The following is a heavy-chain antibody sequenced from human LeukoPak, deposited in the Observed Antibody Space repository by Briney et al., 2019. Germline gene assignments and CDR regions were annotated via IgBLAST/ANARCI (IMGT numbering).Heavy chain of an antibody. Sequence: PGGSLRLSCAASGFTFSSYSMNWVRQAPGKGLEWVSSISSSSSYIYYADSVKGRFTISRDNAKNSLYLQMNSLRAADTAVYYCARDSSDSSGYYDPVPLGCWGQGTLVTVSS. V-gene: IGHV3-21*01. J-gene: IGHJ4*02. D-gene: IGHD3-22*01. CDR3: ARDSSDSSGYYDPVPLGC. CDR2: ISSSSSYI. CDR1: GFTFSSYS.